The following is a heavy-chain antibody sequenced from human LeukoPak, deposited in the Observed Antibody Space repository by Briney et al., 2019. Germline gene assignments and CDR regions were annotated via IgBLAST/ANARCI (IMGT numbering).Heavy chain of an antibody. V-gene: IGHV1-2*02. J-gene: IGHJ3*02. Sequence: ASVKVSCKASGYTFSGNYIHWVRQAPGQGLEWMGWINPHSGDTSYAQNFQGRVTMTRDTSISTVYMELSRLRSDDTAVYYCAREGGGFDAFDIWGQGTMVTVSS. D-gene: IGHD3-16*01. CDR3: AREGGGFDAFDI. CDR2: INPHSGDT. CDR1: GYTFSGNY.